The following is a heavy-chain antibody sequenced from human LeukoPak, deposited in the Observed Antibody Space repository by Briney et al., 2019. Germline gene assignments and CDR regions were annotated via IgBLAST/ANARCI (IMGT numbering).Heavy chain of an antibody. Sequence: GESLKISCKGSGYSFTSYWIGWVRQMPGKGLEWMGIIYPGDSDTRYSPSFQGQVTISADKSISTAYLQWSSLKASDTAMYYCARQAVGRPGGNSGGAFDIWGQGTMVTVSS. D-gene: IGHD4-23*01. J-gene: IGHJ3*02. CDR1: GYSFTSYW. CDR3: ARQAVGRPGGNSGGAFDI. V-gene: IGHV5-51*01. CDR2: IYPGDSDT.